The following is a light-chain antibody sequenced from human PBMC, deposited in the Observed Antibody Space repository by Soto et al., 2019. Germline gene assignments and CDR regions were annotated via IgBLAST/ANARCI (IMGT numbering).Light chain of an antibody. J-gene: IGKJ3*01. CDR3: QQYGSSPPYT. Sequence: EIGLTQSPGTLSLSPGDRATLSCRASHSVSSSYLAWYQQKPGQAPRLLIYGASSRATGIPDRFTGSGSGTAFTLTISRLEPEDFAVYYCQQYGSSPPYTFGPGTKVDIK. CDR1: HSVSSSY. V-gene: IGKV3-20*01. CDR2: GAS.